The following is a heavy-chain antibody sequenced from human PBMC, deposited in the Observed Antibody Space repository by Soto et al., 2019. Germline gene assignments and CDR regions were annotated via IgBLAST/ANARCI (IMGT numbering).Heavy chain of an antibody. V-gene: IGHV3-30*18. D-gene: IGHD6-19*01. Sequence: QLQLVESGGGVVQPGRSVRLSCAASEFTFSGYGMHWVRQAPGKGLEWVAVISNDGSNKYYVDSVKGRFTISRDNSKNTLDLQMNSLRSEDTAVYYCAKDRVSEHSSGWPQGHWGQGTLVTVSS. CDR3: AKDRVSEHSSGWPQGH. CDR2: ISNDGSNK. CDR1: EFTFSGYG. J-gene: IGHJ4*02.